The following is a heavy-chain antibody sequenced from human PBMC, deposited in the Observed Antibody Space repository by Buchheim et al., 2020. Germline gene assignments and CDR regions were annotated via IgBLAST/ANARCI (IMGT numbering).Heavy chain of an antibody. V-gene: IGHV4-34*01. Sequence: QVQLQQWGAGLLKPSETLSLTCAVYGGSFSGYYWSWIRQPPGKGLEWIGEINHSGITNYNPSLKSRVTISVDTSKNHFSLKLSSVTAADTAVYYCARVRPPTVYYGMDVWGQGTT. J-gene: IGHJ6*02. CDR3: ARVRPPTVYYGMDV. CDR1: GGSFSGYY. CDR2: INHSGIT. D-gene: IGHD4-17*01.